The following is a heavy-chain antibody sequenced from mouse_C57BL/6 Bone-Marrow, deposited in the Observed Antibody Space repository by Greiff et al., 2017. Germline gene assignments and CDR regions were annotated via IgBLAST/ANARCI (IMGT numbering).Heavy chain of an antibody. D-gene: IGHD1-1*01. CDR1: GFSLTSYG. CDR3: AKGLLLRGYWYFDV. CDR2: IWGDGST. Sequence: QVQLKQSGPGLVAPSQSLSITCTVSGFSLTSYGVSWVRQPPGKGLEWLGVIWGDGSTNYHSALISRLGIRKDKSKSPVFLKLNSLQTDDTATYYCAKGLLLRGYWYFDVWGTGTTLTVSS. J-gene: IGHJ1*03. V-gene: IGHV2-3*01.